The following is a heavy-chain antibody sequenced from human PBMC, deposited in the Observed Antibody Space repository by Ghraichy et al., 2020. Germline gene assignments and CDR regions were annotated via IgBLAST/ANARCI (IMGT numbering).Heavy chain of an antibody. J-gene: IGHJ4*02. CDR1: GFTFNSYA. D-gene: IGHD6-19*01. V-gene: IGHV3-23*01. Sequence: GGSLRLSCAASGFTFNSYAMSWVRQAPGKGLEWVSTIRGSGGSTYYADSVKGRFTISRDNSKNTLYLQMNSLRAEDTAVYYCAKDRDSGSYYFDYWGQGTLVTVSS. CDR2: IRGSGGST. CDR3: AKDRDSGSYYFDY.